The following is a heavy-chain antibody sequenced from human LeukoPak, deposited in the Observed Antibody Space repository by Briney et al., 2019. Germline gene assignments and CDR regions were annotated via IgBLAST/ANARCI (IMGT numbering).Heavy chain of an antibody. J-gene: IGHJ4*02. Sequence: GGSLRLSCAASGFTFSSYAMHWVRQAPGKGLEWVAVISYDGSNKYYADSVKGRFTISRDNSKNTLHLQMNSLRAEDTAVYYCARDPAGGYSSGFDYWGQGTLVTVSS. D-gene: IGHD5-18*01. CDR2: ISYDGSNK. CDR3: ARDPAGGYSSGFDY. CDR1: GFTFSSYA. V-gene: IGHV3-30*04.